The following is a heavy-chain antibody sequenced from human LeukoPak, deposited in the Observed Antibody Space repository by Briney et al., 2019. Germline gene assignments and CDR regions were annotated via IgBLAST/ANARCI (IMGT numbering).Heavy chain of an antibody. CDR1: GGSISSGSYY. J-gene: IGHJ6*03. CDR3: ARDPGSPAYYYYYMDV. V-gene: IGHV4-61*02. D-gene: IGHD6-25*01. CDR2: IYTSGST. Sequence: SETLSLTCTVSGGSISSGSYYWSWIRQPAGKGLEWIGRIYTSGSTNYNPSLKSRVTISVDTSKNQFSLKLSSVTAADTAVYYCARDPGSPAYYYYYMDVWGKGTTVTVSS.